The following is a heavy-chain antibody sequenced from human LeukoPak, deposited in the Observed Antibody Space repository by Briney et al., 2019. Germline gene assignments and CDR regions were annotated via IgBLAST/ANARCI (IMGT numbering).Heavy chain of an antibody. J-gene: IGHJ3*02. CDR3: ARVGLRYCSGGSCYGAFDI. Sequence: GGSLRLSCAASGFTFSSYGMHWVRQAPGKGLEWVAVIWYDGSNKYYADSVKGRFTISRDNSKNTLYLQMNSLRAEDTAVYYCARVGLRYCSGGSCYGAFDIWGQGTMVTVSS. CDR1: GFTFSSYG. D-gene: IGHD2-15*01. CDR2: IWYDGSNK. V-gene: IGHV3-33*01.